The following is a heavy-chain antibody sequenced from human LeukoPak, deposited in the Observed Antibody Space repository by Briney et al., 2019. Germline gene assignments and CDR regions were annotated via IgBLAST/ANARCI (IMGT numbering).Heavy chain of an antibody. Sequence: PGGSLRLSCAASGFTVSSNYMSWVRQAPGKGLEWVSVIYSGGSTYYADSVKGRFTISRDSSKNTLYLQMNSLRAEDTAVYYCARGPSYYYDSSGYYMSWGQGTLVTVSS. CDR3: ARGPSYYYDSSGYYMS. J-gene: IGHJ5*02. V-gene: IGHV3-53*01. CDR2: IYSGGST. CDR1: GFTVSSNY. D-gene: IGHD3-22*01.